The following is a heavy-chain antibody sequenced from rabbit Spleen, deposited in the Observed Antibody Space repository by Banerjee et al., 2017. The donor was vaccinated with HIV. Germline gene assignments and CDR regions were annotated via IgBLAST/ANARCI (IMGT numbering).Heavy chain of an antibody. D-gene: IGHD7-1*01. Sequence: QSLEESGGDLVKPGGSLALTCTVSGFSLSNNYVMCWVRQAPGKGLEWIACIYIGSSGSTYHASWAKGRFPISSHNAQNTLYLQLSSLTAADTATYFCVRDQAGYAGYGPYYFNLWGPGTLVTVS. J-gene: IGHJ4*01. CDR2: IYIGSSGST. V-gene: IGHV1S40*01. CDR3: VRDQAGYAGYGPYYFNL. CDR1: GFSLSNNYV.